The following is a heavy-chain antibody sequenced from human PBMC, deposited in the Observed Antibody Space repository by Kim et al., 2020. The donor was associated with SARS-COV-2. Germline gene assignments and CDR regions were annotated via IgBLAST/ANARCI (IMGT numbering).Heavy chain of an antibody. V-gene: IGHV4-34*01. Sequence: THSNRSLKSRVTVSVYTSKNQFSLKLSSVTAADTAVYYCARGRGSGWYIYWGQGTLVTVSS. J-gene: IGHJ4*02. D-gene: IGHD6-19*01. CDR2: T. CDR3: ARGRGSGWYIY.